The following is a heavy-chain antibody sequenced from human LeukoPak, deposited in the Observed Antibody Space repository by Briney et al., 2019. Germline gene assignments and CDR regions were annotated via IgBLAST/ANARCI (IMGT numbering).Heavy chain of an antibody. V-gene: IGHV3-48*03. CDR1: GFTFSSYE. D-gene: IGHD4-17*01. CDR3: AKLAGDSTVTFFDY. Sequence: GGSLILSCAASGFTFSSYEMNWVRQAPGKGLAWVSYISSSGSTIYDADSVKGRFTISRDNSKNTLSLQMNSLRAEDTALYYCAKLAGDSTVTFFDYWGQGTLVTVSS. J-gene: IGHJ4*02. CDR2: ISSSGSTI.